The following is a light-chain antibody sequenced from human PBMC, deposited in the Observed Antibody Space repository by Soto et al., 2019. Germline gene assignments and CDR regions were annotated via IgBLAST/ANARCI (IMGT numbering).Light chain of an antibody. CDR2: DTS. J-gene: IGLJ1*01. CDR3: LLSYSGARHYV. CDR1: TGAVTSGHY. V-gene: IGLV7-46*01. Sequence: QAVVTQEPSLTMSPGGTVTLTCGSSTGAVTSGHYPYWFQQKPGQAPRTLIYDTSNKHSWTPARFSGSLLGGKAALTLSGAQPEDEAEYYCLLSYSGARHYVFGTGTKVTVL.